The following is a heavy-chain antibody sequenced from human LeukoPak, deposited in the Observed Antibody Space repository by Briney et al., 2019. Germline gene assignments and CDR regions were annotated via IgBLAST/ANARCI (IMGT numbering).Heavy chain of an antibody. Sequence: SETLSLTCTVAGGSISSSSYYWGWIRQPPGKGLEWIGSIYYSGSTYYNPSLKSRVTISVDTSKNQFSLKLSSVTAADTAGYYCARRYPAAGTGPAPNSSYYYMAAGAKGPRSPSP. J-gene: IGHJ6*03. CDR3: ARRYPAAGTGPAPNSSYYYMAA. V-gene: IGHV4-39*01. D-gene: IGHD6-13*01. CDR2: IYYSGST. CDR1: GGSISSSSYY.